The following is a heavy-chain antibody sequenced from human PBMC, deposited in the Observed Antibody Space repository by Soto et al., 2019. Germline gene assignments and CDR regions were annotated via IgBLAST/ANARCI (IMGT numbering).Heavy chain of an antibody. D-gene: IGHD3-9*01. CDR2: IYYSGST. CDR3: ARLSGRYYDILTGYYAPENLIDY. Sequence: SETLSLTCTVSGGSISSSSYYWGWIRQPPGKGLEWIGSIYYSGSTYYNPSLKSRVTISVDTSKNQFSLKLSSVTAADTAVYYCARLSGRYYDILTGYYAPENLIDYWGQGTLVTVSS. CDR1: GGSISSSSYY. J-gene: IGHJ4*02. V-gene: IGHV4-39*01.